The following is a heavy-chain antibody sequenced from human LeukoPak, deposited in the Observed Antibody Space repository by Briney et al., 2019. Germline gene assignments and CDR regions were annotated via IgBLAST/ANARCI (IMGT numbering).Heavy chain of an antibody. J-gene: IGHJ4*02. V-gene: IGHV3-48*01. Sequence: PGGSLRLSCAASGFTFSSYSMNWVRQAPGKGLEWVSYISTSSSTIYYADSVKGRFTISRDNAKNSLYLQMNSLRAEDTAVYYCATPPAYPPRDFDYWGQGTLVTVSS. CDR1: GFTFSSYS. CDR3: ATPPAYPPRDFDY. D-gene: IGHD2-2*01. CDR2: ISTSSSTI.